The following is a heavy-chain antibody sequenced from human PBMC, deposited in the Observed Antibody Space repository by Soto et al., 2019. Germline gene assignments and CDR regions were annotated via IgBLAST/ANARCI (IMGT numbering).Heavy chain of an antibody. V-gene: IGHV4-34*01. CDR1: GGSFSGYY. Sequence: SETLSLTCAVYGGSFSGYYWSWIRQPPGKGLEWIGEINHSGSTNYNPSLKSRVTISVDTSKNQFSLKLSSVTAADTAVYYCARGRDYYDSSGYSAYWGQGTLVTVSS. J-gene: IGHJ4*02. CDR2: INHSGST. D-gene: IGHD3-22*01. CDR3: ARGRDYYDSSGYSAY.